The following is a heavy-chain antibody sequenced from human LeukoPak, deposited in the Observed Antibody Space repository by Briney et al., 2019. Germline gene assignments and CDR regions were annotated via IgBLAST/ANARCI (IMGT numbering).Heavy chain of an antibody. Sequence: GGSLRLSCSASGFSFRNYAMHWVRQAPGKGLEFVSGMNDDWGTTDYADSVKGRFTISRDNSKDALYLQMNSLRADDTALYYCVRGLYGLGWDFRGQGTLVTVSS. V-gene: IGHV3-64D*06. CDR1: GFSFRNYA. D-gene: IGHD3-10*01. CDR3: VRGLYGLGWDF. CDR2: MNDDWGTT. J-gene: IGHJ4*02.